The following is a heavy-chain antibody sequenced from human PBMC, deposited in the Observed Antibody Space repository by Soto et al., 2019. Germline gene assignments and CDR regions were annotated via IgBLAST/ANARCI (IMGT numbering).Heavy chain of an antibody. V-gene: IGHV2-5*02. CDR2: IYWDDAK. D-gene: IGHD3-22*01. J-gene: IGHJ4*02. Sequence: SGPTLVNPTQTLALTCTFSGFSLSTSGVGVGWIRQPPGKALEWLALIYWDDAKRYSPSLKSRLTITKDTSKNHVVLTMTNMDPVDTATYYCARGDSTGYYPYWGQGTLVTVSS. CDR3: ARGDSTGYYPY. CDR1: GFSLSTSGVG.